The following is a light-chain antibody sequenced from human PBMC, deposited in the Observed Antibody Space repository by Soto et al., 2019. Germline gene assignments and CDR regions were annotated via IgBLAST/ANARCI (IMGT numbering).Light chain of an antibody. CDR1: SSNIRSNY. J-gene: IGLJ3*02. CDR3: AAWDDSLSGWV. CDR2: RNN. Sequence: QSVLTQPPSASGTTGQRVTISCSGSSSNIRSNYVYWYQQLPGTAPKLLIYRNNQRPSGVPDRFSGSRSGTSASLAISGLRSEYESDYYGAAWDDSLSGWVFGGGTKLTVL. V-gene: IGLV1-47*01.